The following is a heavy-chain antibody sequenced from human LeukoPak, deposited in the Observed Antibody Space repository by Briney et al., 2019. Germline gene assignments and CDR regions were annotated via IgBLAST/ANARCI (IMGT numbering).Heavy chain of an antibody. J-gene: IGHJ3*02. D-gene: IGHD4-17*01. V-gene: IGHV1-46*01. CDR1: GGTFSSYA. CDR2: INPSGGST. CDR3: ARDYASNGDYAQLDAFDI. Sequence: GASVKVSCKASGGTFSSYAISWVRQAPGQGLEWMGIINPSGGSTSYAQKFQGRVTMTRDTSTSTVYMELSSLRSEDTAVYYCARDYASNGDYAQLDAFDIWGQGTMVTVSS.